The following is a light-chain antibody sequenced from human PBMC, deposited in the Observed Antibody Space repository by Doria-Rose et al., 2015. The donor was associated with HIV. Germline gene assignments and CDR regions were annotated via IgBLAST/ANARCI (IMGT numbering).Light chain of an antibody. CDR3: SSYAGNKKGV. CDR1: SSDIGGYNY. Sequence: QSVLTQPPSASGSPGQSVTISCTGTSSDIGGYNYVSWYQQHPGKAPKLMIFEVHKRPSGVPDRFSGSKSGNTASLTVSGLQREDEADYYCSSYAGNKKGVFGTGTTLTVL. J-gene: IGLJ1*01. V-gene: IGLV2-8*01. CDR2: EVH.